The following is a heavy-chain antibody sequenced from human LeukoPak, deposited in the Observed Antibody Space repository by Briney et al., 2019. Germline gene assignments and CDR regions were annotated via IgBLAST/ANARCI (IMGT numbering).Heavy chain of an antibody. D-gene: IGHD6-19*01. CDR2: IYHSGST. Sequence: PSETLSLTCTVSGYSISSGYYWGWIRRPPGKGLEWIGSIYHSGSTYYNPSLRSRVTISVDTSKNQFSLNLSSVTAADTAVYYCARGQQWLLGHVDPWGQGTLVTVSS. CDR3: ARGQQWLLGHVDP. J-gene: IGHJ5*02. CDR1: GYSISSGYY. V-gene: IGHV4-38-2*02.